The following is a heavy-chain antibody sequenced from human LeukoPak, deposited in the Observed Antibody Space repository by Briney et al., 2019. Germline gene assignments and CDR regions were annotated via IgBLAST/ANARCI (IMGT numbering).Heavy chain of an antibody. V-gene: IGHV4-30-2*01. CDR2: ISHSGST. Sequence: SQTLSLTCTVSGGSISSGGYYWSWIRQPPGKGLEWIGEISHSGSTNYNPSLKSRVTISVDTSKNQFSLKLSSVTAADTAVYYCARARFTWLRRRLIFDYWGQGTLVTVSS. CDR3: ARARFTWLRRRLIFDY. D-gene: IGHD5-12*01. CDR1: GGSISSGGYY. J-gene: IGHJ4*02.